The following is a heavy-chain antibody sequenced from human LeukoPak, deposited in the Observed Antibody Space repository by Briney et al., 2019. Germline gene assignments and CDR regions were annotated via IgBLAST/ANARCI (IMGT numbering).Heavy chain of an antibody. D-gene: IGHD2-2*01. CDR1: GGSISSSSYY. Sequence: PSETLSLTCTVSGGSISSSSYYWSWIRQPPGKGLEWIGSIYYSGSTYYNPSLKSRVTISVDTSKNQFSLKLSSVTAADTAVYYCARLGYCSSTSCDWFDPWGQGTLVTVSS. CDR3: ARLGYCSSTSCDWFDP. V-gene: IGHV4-39*01. J-gene: IGHJ5*02. CDR2: IYYSGST.